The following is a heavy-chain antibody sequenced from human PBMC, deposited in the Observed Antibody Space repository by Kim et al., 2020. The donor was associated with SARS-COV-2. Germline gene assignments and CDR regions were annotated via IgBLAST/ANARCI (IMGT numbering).Heavy chain of an antibody. Sequence: SYTPSLKSRVTISVDTSKNQFSLKLSSVTAADTAVYYCARGGYYYYGMDVWGQGTTVTVSS. CDR3: ARGGYYYYGMDV. V-gene: IGHV4-31*02. J-gene: IGHJ6*02.